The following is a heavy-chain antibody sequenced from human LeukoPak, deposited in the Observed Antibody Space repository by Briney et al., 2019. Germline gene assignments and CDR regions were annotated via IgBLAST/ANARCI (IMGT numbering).Heavy chain of an antibody. CDR1: GFTFSSYA. D-gene: IGHD6-19*01. Sequence: PGGSLRLSCAAAGFTFSSYAMSWVRQAPGKGLEWVSAISGSGGSTYYADSVKGRFTISRDNSKNTMYLQMNRLSAEDTAVYYCAKMPPPVAGYYYFDYWGQGTLVTVSS. CDR3: AKMPPPVAGYYYFDY. J-gene: IGHJ4*02. CDR2: ISGSGGST. V-gene: IGHV3-23*01.